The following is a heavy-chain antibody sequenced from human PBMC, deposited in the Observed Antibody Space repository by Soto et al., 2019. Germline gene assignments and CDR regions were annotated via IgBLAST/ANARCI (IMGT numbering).Heavy chain of an antibody. V-gene: IGHV4-30-4*01. Sequence: KTSETLSLTCTVSGGSVSSGENYWNWIRQPPGKGLEWIGLIYYSGKTYYNPSLKGRVYISLDTSRNQFSLRVNSVTAADTAVYYCARVPFYPSVADDDSQHWGHGARVTVSS. CDR3: ARVPFYPSVADDDSQH. J-gene: IGHJ1*01. CDR1: GGSVSSGENY. D-gene: IGHD3-3*01. CDR2: IYYSGKT.